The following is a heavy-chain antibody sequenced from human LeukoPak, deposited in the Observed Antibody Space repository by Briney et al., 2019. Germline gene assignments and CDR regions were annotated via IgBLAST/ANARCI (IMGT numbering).Heavy chain of an antibody. CDR3: ARVLYYYESSGYYYFDY. J-gene: IGHJ4*02. CDR1: GYTFNRYC. Sequence: SVTVSYKASGYTFNRYCISWVRQAPGQGLKGMGWISANNGNTNYEQMPQGRVTITTDTSTSTAYMELRSLRSDDTAMYYCARVLYYYESSGYYYFDYWGQGTLVTVSS. V-gene: IGHV1-18*01. CDR2: ISANNGNT. D-gene: IGHD3-22*01.